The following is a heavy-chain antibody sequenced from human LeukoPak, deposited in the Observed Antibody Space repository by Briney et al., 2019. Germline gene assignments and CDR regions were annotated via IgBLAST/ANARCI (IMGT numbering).Heavy chain of an antibody. Sequence: PSETLSLTCAVYGGSFSGYYWSWIRQPPGKGLEWIGEINHSGSTNYNPSLKSRVTISVDTSKNQFSLKLSSVTAADTAVYYCARALKNGTPYYYYGMDVWGKGTTVTVSS. V-gene: IGHV4-34*01. D-gene: IGHD2-8*01. CDR1: GGSFSGYY. CDR2: INHSGST. J-gene: IGHJ6*04. CDR3: ARALKNGTPYYYYGMDV.